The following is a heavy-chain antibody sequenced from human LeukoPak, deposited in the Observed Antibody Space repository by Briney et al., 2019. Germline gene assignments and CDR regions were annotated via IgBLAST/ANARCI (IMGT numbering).Heavy chain of an antibody. Sequence: PGGSLRLSCAASGFTFSSYWMHWVRQAPGKGLVWVSRINSDGSSTSYADSVKGRFTISRDNAKNTLYLQMNSLRAEDTALYYCARAVGGSYVDAFDIWGQGTMVTVSS. CDR1: GFTFSSYW. CDR2: INSDGSST. V-gene: IGHV3-74*01. CDR3: ARAVGGSYVDAFDI. D-gene: IGHD1-26*01. J-gene: IGHJ3*02.